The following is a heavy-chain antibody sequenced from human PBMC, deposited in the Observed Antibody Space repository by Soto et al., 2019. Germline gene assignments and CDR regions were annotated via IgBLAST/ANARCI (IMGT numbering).Heavy chain of an antibody. CDR2: ISSSSSYI. CDR3: ARDLLLWFEELRYYYGMDV. V-gene: IGHV3-21*01. Sequence: EVQLVESGGGLVKPGGSLRLSCAASGFTFSRYSMNWVRQAPGKGLEWVSSISSSSSYIYYADSVKGRFTISRDNAKNSLYLQMNSLRAEDTAVYYCARDLLLWFEELRYYYGMDVWGHGTTVTVSS. CDR1: GFTFSRYS. J-gene: IGHJ6*02. D-gene: IGHD3-10*01.